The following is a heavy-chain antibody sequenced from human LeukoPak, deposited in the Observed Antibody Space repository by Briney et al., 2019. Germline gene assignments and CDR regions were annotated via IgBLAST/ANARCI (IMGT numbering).Heavy chain of an antibody. Sequence: GGSLRLSCAASGFTFSSYAMSWVRQAPGKGLEWVSAISGSGGSTYYADSVKGRFTISRDNSKNTLYLQMNSLRAEDTAVYYCAKGLVRCGNSYDYVWGSYRYPFDYWGQGTLVTVSS. J-gene: IGHJ4*02. V-gene: IGHV3-23*01. CDR1: GFTFSSYA. CDR2: ISGSGGST. CDR3: AKGLVRCGNSYDYVWGSYRYPFDY. D-gene: IGHD3-16*02.